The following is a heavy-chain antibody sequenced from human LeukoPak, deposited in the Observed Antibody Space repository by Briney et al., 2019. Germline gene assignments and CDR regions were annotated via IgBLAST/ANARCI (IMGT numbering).Heavy chain of an antibody. CDR2: IYSGGST. CDR3: VKDARRTSGWYYFDY. CDR1: GFTVSSNY. D-gene: IGHD6-19*01. V-gene: IGHV3-53*01. Sequence: GGSLRLSCAASGFTVSSNYMSWVRQAPGKGLEWVSVIYSGGSTYYADSVKGRFTVSRDNSKNTLYLQMNSLRAEDTAVYYCVKDARRTSGWYYFDYWGQGTLVTVSS. J-gene: IGHJ4*02.